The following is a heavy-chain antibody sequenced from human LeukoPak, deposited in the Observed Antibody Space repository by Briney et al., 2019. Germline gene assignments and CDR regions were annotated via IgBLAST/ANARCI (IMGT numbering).Heavy chain of an antibody. Sequence: PGGSLRLSCAVSTFTFASNYMSWVRQTPGKGLVWVSDIYQGGSTYYSDSVKGRFTISRDNSKNTLYVQMNSLRDEDTAVYYCAKDQRWESPHYLDSWGQGTLVTVSS. D-gene: IGHD1-26*01. CDR2: IYQGGST. CDR1: TFTFASNY. J-gene: IGHJ4*02. CDR3: AKDQRWESPHYLDS. V-gene: IGHV3-53*01.